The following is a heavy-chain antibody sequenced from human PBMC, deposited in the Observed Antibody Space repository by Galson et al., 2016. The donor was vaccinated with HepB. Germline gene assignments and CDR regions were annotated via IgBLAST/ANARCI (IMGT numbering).Heavy chain of an antibody. CDR2: ISYDGSNQ. CDR1: GFTFSSHS. CDR3: GRDSFDILTGYYSHFFDY. V-gene: IGHV3-30*04. Sequence: SLRLSCAASGFTFSSHSLHWVRQAPGKGLEWVAFISYDGSNQFYADSVKGRFTISRDNSKNTLYLQMNSLRPEDTAVYFCGRDSFDILTGYYSHFFDYWGLGTLVTVSS. D-gene: IGHD3-9*01. J-gene: IGHJ4*02.